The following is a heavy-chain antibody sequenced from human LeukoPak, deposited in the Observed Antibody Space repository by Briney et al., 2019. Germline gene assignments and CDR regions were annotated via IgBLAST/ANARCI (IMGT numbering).Heavy chain of an antibody. V-gene: IGHV3-30*18. CDR2: ISYDGSNK. CDR1: GFTFSSYG. CDR3: ANGFRNYYDSSGRYFDY. Sequence: GGSLRLFCAASGFTFSSYGMHWVRQAPGKGLEWVAVISYDGSNKYYADSVKGRFTISRDNSKNTLYLQMNSLRAEDTAVYYCANGFRNYYDSSGRYFDYWGQGTLVTVSS. J-gene: IGHJ4*02. D-gene: IGHD3-22*01.